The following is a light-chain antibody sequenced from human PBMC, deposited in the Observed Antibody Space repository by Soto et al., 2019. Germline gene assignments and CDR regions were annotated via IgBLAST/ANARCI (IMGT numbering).Light chain of an antibody. Sequence: QLVLTQPPSASGTPGQRVTTSCSGSSSNIGSNTVNWYQQLPGTAPKLLIYSNNQRPSGVPDRFSGSKSGTSASLAISGLQSEDEADYYCAAWDDSLNGLYVFGTGTKLTVL. CDR3: AAWDDSLNGLYV. CDR1: SSNIGSNT. J-gene: IGLJ1*01. CDR2: SNN. V-gene: IGLV1-44*01.